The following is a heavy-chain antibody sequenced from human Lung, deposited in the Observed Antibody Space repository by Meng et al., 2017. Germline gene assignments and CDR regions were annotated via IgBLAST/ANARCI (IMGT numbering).Heavy chain of an antibody. V-gene: IGHV4-4*02. Sequence: VQRQESGPGRVKPSGTLSLTCELPGGSISSSNWWSWVRQPPGKGLEWIGEIYHSGSTNYNPSLKSRVTISVDKSKNQFSLKLSSVTAADTAVYYCARGSITMVRGVSVFDPWGQGTLVTVSS. CDR1: GGSISSSNW. J-gene: IGHJ5*02. D-gene: IGHD3-10*01. CDR2: IYHSGST. CDR3: ARGSITMVRGVSVFDP.